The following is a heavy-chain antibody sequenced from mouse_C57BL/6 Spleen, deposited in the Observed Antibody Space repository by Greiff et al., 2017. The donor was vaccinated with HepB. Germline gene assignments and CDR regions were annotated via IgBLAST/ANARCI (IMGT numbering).Heavy chain of an antibody. CDR1: GFTFSSYA. D-gene: IGHD1-1*01. CDR3: TRECYGSSYEAMDY. CDR2: ISSGGDYI. Sequence: EVQRVESGAGLVKPGGSLKLSCAASGFTFSSYAMSWVRQTPEKRLEWVAYISSGGDYIYYADTVKGRFTISRDNARNTLYLQMSSLKSEDTAMYYCTRECYGSSYEAMDYWGQGTSVTVSS. J-gene: IGHJ4*01. V-gene: IGHV5-9-1*02.